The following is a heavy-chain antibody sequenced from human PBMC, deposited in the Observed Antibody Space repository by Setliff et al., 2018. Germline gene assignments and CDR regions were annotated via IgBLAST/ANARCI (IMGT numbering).Heavy chain of an antibody. CDR1: GGSISSGGYY. J-gene: IGHJ3*02. CDR3: ARDPLTTNRRRAFDI. CDR2: IYYSGST. V-gene: IGHV4-31*03. D-gene: IGHD4-17*01. Sequence: PSETLSLTCTVSGGSISSGGYYWSWIRQHPGKGLEWIGYIYYSGSTYYNPSLKSRVTTSVDTSKNQFSLKLSSVTAADTAVYYCARDPLTTNRRRAFDIWGQGTMVTVSS.